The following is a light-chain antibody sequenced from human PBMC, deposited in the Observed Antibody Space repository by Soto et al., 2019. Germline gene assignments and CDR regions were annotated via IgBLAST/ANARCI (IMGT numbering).Light chain of an antibody. V-gene: IGLV1-40*01. CDR1: SSNIGAGYD. Sequence: QSVLTQTPSVSGAPGQKITMSCTGSSSNIGAGYDVHWYQQVPGAAPRLLIYADNNRPSGVPDRFSASKSGTSASLAITGLQGDDEANYYCQSYDTSLSGLIFGAGTKLTVL. CDR2: ADN. J-gene: IGLJ2*01. CDR3: QSYDTSLSGLI.